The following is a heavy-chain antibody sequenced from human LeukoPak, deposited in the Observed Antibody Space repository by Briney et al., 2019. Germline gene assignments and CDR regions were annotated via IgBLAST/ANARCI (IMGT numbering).Heavy chain of an antibody. V-gene: IGHV3-7*01. D-gene: IGHD4-23*01. CDR1: GFAFNTFW. J-gene: IGHJ4*02. CDR2: IGLEGRET. CDR3: VRDSPGYGGHTS. Sequence: GGSLRLSCTASGFAFNTFWMAWVRQSPGNGLEWLANIGLEGRETFYVDSVRGRFTVSRDNAKNSLYLQMNSLGAEDTAVYYCVRDSPGYGGHTSWGQGTLVTVSS.